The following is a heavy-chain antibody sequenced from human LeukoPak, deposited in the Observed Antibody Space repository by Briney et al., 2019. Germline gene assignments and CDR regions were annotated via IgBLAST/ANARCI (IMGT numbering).Heavy chain of an antibody. CDR1: GYTFTSYG. V-gene: IGHV1-18*01. J-gene: IGHJ4*02. Sequence: GESLKISCKASGYTFTSYGISWVRQAPGQGLEWMGWISAYNGNTNYAQKLQGRVTMTTDTSTSTAYMELRSLRSDDTAVYYCARDLPAGRVAVAGSDDYWGQGTLVTVSS. CDR2: ISAYNGNT. CDR3: ARDLPAGRVAVAGSDDY. D-gene: IGHD6-19*01.